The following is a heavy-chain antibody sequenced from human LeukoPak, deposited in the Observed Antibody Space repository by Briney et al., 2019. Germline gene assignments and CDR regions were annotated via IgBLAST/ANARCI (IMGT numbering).Heavy chain of an antibody. CDR3: DAIVAAGSRYYYYYMDV. CDR2: IYYSGST. D-gene: IGHD6-13*01. CDR1: GGSISSRNYY. J-gene: IGHJ6*03. Sequence: PSETLSLTCTVSGGSISSRNYYWGWIRQPPGKGLEWIGSIYYSGSTYYNPSLKSRVTISVDTSKSQFSLKLSSVTAADTAVYYCDAIVAAGSRYYYYYMDVWSKGTTVTISS. V-gene: IGHV4-39*01.